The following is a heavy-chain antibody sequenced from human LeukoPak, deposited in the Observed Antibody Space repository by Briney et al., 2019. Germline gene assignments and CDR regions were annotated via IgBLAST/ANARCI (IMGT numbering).Heavy chain of an antibody. J-gene: IGHJ4*02. D-gene: IGHD3-22*01. V-gene: IGHV1-8*01. CDR2: MNPNSGNT. Sequence: ASVKVSRKASGYTFTSYDINWVRQATGQGLEWLGWMNPNSGNTGYAQKFQGRVTITRDTSASTAYMELSSLRSEDTAVYYCARQGLVVTSLDYWGQGTLVTVSS. CDR3: ARQGLVVTSLDY. CDR1: GYTFTSYD.